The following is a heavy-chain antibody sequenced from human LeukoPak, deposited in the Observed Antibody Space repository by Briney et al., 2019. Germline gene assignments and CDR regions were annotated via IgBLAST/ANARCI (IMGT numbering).Heavy chain of an antibody. CDR2: INSDGSTT. J-gene: IGHJ4*02. D-gene: IGHD5-12*01. V-gene: IGHV3-74*01. CDR1: GFTFSSYA. Sequence: GGSLRLSCAASGFTFSSYAMSWVRQAPGKGLVWVSRINSDGSTTSYADSVKGRFTISRDNAKNTLYLQMNSLRAEDTAVYYCAREGGGSDSQYYFDYWGQGTLVTVSS. CDR3: AREGGGSDSQYYFDY.